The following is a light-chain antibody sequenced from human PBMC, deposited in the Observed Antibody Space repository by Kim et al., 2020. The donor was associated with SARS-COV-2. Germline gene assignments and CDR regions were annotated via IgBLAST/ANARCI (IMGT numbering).Light chain of an antibody. J-gene: IGKJ4*01. Sequence: ASVGDRVTITCRASEDIRIHLAWFQHKPGKAPKPLIYAESSLQSGVPSKFSGSGSRTDFTLTISGLQPEDSATYYCQQYYRYPPTFGGGTKVDIK. CDR3: QQYYRYPPT. V-gene: IGKV1-16*02. CDR1: EDIRIH. CDR2: AES.